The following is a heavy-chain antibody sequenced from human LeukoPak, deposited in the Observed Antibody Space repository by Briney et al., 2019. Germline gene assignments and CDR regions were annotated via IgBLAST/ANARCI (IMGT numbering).Heavy chain of an antibody. J-gene: IGHJ5*02. Sequence: SETLSLTCTVSGGSISSYYWSWIRQPAGKGLERIGRIYTSGGTNYNPSLKSRVTMSVDTSKNQFSLKLSSVTAADTAVYYCARVVWLGEFGWFDPWGQGTLVTVSS. D-gene: IGHD3-10*01. CDR3: ARVVWLGEFGWFDP. CDR1: GGSISSYY. V-gene: IGHV4-4*07. CDR2: IYTSGGT.